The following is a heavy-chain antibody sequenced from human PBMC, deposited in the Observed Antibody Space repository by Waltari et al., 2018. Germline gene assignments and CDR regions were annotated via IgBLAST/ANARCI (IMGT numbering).Heavy chain of an antibody. D-gene: IGHD2-21*01. V-gene: IGHV1-69*14. Sequence: QVQLVQSGAEVKKPGSSVKVSCKASGGTFSSYAISWVRQAPGQGLEWMGGIIPIVGTANYAQKFQGRVTITADKSTSTAYMELSSLRSEDTAVYYCARAKRGLVVVIAYPHDAFDIWGQGTLVTVSS. CDR2: IIPIVGTA. CDR3: ARAKRGLVVVIAYPHDAFDI. J-gene: IGHJ3*02. CDR1: GGTFSSYA.